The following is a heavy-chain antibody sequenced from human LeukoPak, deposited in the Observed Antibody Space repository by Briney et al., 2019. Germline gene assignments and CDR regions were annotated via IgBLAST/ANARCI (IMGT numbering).Heavy chain of an antibody. Sequence: GGSLRLSCAASGFTFSSYAMSWVRQAPGKGLEWVSLIYSGGSTYYADSVKGRFTISRDNSKNTLYLQMNSLRAEDTAVYYCAELGITMIGGVWGKGTTVTISS. CDR2: IYSGGST. CDR3: AELGITMIGGV. J-gene: IGHJ6*04. V-gene: IGHV3-66*01. D-gene: IGHD3-10*02. CDR1: GFTFSSYA.